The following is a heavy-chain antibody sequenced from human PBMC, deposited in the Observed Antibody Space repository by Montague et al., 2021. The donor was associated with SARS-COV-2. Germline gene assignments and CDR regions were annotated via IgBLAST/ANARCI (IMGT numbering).Heavy chain of an antibody. CDR3: AGDFDC. CDR2: MYYSGST. V-gene: IGHV4-59*13. CDR1: GGSISSYY. Sequence: SETLSLTCTVSGGSISSYYWSWIRQPPGKGLEWIGYMYYSGSTNYNPSLKSRVTLSVDTSKNQFSLKLTSVTAADTAVYYCAGDFDCWGQGTLVTVSS. J-gene: IGHJ4*02.